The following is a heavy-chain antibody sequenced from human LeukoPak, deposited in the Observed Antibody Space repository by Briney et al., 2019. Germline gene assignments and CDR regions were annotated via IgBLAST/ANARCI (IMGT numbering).Heavy chain of an antibody. V-gene: IGHV3-7*01. CDR2: IKQDGSET. Sequence: GGSLRLSCAASRFTLSNYWMSWVREAPGKGLEWVANIKQDGSETYYVDSVKGRFTISRDNAKNSLSLQMNSLRAEDTAVYYCARQRGSGCLDYWGQGTLVTVSS. J-gene: IGHJ4*02. CDR3: ARQRGSGCLDY. D-gene: IGHD6-19*01. CDR1: RFTLSNYW.